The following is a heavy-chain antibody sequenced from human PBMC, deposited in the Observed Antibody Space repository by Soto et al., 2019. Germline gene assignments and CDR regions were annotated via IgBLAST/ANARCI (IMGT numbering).Heavy chain of an antibody. V-gene: IGHV1-69*13. CDR3: ARAPPSGWSYLGDY. CDR2: IIPIFGTA. J-gene: IGHJ4*02. CDR1: GGTFSSYA. Sequence: ASVKVSCKASGGTFSSYAISWVRQAPGQGLEWMGGIIPIFGTANYARKFQGRVTITADESTSTAYMELSSLGSEDTAVYYCARAPPSGWSYLGDYWGQGTLVTVSS. D-gene: IGHD6-19*01.